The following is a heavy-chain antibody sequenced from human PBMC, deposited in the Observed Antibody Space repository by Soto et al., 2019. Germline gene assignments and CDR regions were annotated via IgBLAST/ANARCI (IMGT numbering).Heavy chain of an antibody. CDR2: IYHSGST. Sequence: QLQLQESGSRLVKPSQTLSLTCAVSGGSISSGGYSWSWIRQPPGKGLEWIGYIYHSGSTSYNPAPKTRVTISVDRSKNQFSLKLSSVTAADTAVYYCARGPPNSIWGQGTLVTVSS. V-gene: IGHV4-30-2*01. CDR1: GGSISSGGYS. J-gene: IGHJ4*02. CDR3: ARGPPNSI. D-gene: IGHD3-22*01.